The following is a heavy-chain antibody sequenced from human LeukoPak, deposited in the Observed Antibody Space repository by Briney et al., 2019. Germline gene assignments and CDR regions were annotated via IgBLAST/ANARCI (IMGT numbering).Heavy chain of an antibody. D-gene: IGHD3-22*01. CDR2: INPNSGGT. CDR1: GDTFTDYY. V-gene: IGHV1-2*02. Sequence: WAPVKLSCKASGDTFTDYYMHWVRQAPGQGLEWIGWINPNSGGTHYAQKFQGSVAMTRDASLSTAYTELRSLGSDAHAVYYCASSDYYDSRGKDDYWGRGTLVTVSS. CDR3: ASSDYYDSRGKDDY. J-gene: IGHJ4*02.